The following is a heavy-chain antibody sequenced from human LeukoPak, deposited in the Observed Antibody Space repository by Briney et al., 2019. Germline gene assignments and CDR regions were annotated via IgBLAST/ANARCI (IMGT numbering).Heavy chain of an antibody. CDR3: ARDSAAYSYSCLDF. CDR1: GYSFTGHY. Sequence: ASVKVSCKTSGYSFTGHYIHWVRQTPGQGLEWMGWINPNNGDTKFAQRFQGGVTMTRDTSISTAYMELSRLRSDDTAMYYCARDSAAYSYSCLDFWGQGTLVTVSS. D-gene: IGHD2/OR15-2a*01. V-gene: IGHV1-2*02. CDR2: INPNNGDT. J-gene: IGHJ4*02.